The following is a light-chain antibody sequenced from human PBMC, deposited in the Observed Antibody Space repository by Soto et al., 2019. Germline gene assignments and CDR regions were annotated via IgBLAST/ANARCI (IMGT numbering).Light chain of an antibody. CDR1: QSISSW. CDR3: QHSNSYRWT. CDR2: KAS. Sequence: QLTQAPSSLCASVGDRFTITCLASQSISSWFAWYQQKPGKAPKLLIYKASSLESGVPSRFSGSGSGTEFTLTISSLQPDDFATYYCQHSNSYRWTFGQGTKVDI. V-gene: IGKV1-5*03. J-gene: IGKJ1*01.